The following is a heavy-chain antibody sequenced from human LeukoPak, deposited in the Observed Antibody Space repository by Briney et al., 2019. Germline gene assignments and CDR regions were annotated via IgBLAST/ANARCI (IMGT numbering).Heavy chain of an antibody. Sequence: SQTLSLTCTVSGGSISSGGYYWGWIRQPPGKGLEWIGSIYYSGSTYYNPSLKSRVTISVDTSKNQFSLKLSSVTAADTAVYYCARQDGVVDPFDYWGQGTLVTVSS. CDR2: IYYSGST. CDR3: ARQDGVVDPFDY. CDR1: GGSISSGGYY. V-gene: IGHV4-39*01. D-gene: IGHD3-3*01. J-gene: IGHJ4*02.